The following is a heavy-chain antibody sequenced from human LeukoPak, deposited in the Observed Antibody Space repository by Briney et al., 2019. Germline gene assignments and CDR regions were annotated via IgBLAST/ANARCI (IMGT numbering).Heavy chain of an antibody. CDR1: GFTFSSYG. CDR2: ISSGSSYI. D-gene: IGHD6-19*01. CDR3: ARGIGSGWAGFDY. V-gene: IGHV3-21*05. Sequence: GGSLRLSCAASGFTFSSYGVNWVRQAPGKGLEWVSLISSGSSYIDFADSVKGRCTISRDNAKNSLFLQMDSLRAEDTAVYYCARGIGSGWAGFDYWGQGTLVTVSS. J-gene: IGHJ4*02.